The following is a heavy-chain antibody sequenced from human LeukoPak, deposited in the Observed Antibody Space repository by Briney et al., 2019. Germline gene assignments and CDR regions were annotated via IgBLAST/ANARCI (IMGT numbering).Heavy chain of an antibody. CDR2: IYYTGST. J-gene: IGHJ5*02. D-gene: IGHD4-17*01. CDR3: VRSKSGTYGWFDP. CDR1: GFTFSNAW. V-gene: IGHV4-59*01. Sequence: PGGSLRLSCAASGFTFSNAWMSWVRQAPGKGLEWIGYIYYTGSTNYNPSLKSRVIISVDTSKNQFSLKVSSVTAADTAVYYCVRSKSGTYGWFDPWGQGTLVTVSS.